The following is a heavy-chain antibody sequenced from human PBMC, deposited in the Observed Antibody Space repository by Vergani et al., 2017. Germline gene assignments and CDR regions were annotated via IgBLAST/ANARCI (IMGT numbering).Heavy chain of an antibody. V-gene: IGHV4-34*01. CDR1: GGSFSGYY. Sequence: QVQLQQWGAGLLKPSETLSLTCAVYGGSFSGYYWSWIRQPPGKGLEWIGEINHSGSTNYNPSLKSRVTISVTQYKNQFPLKLSSVTAAATAEYYCARVQLYYDSSGYYYIVCYYYYYMDVWGKGTTVTVSS. D-gene: IGHD3-22*01. J-gene: IGHJ6*03. CDR3: ARVQLYYDSSGYYYIVCYYYYYMDV. CDR2: INHSGST.